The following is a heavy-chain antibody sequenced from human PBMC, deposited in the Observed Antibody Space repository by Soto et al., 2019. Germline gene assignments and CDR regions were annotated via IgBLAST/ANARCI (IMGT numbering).Heavy chain of an antibody. J-gene: IGHJ4*02. Sequence: EVQLVQSGAEVKKPGESLKISCKAFGYTFTNHWIGWVRQMPGKGLEWMGIIFPDDSDSKYSPSFQGQVTFSVDKSISTAYLQWGSLKASDTAMYYCVRQMYDSIDIRSDIWGRGTLVTVSS. CDR2: IFPDDSDS. V-gene: IGHV5-51*01. CDR3: VRQMYDSIDIRSDI. D-gene: IGHD3-22*01. CDR1: GYTFTNHW.